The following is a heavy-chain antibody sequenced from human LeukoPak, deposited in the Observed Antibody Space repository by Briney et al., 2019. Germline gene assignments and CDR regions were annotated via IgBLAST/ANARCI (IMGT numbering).Heavy chain of an antibody. CDR2: IYYSGYT. J-gene: IGHJ4*02. D-gene: IGHD2-2*01. V-gene: IGHV4-59*01. CDR1: GGSINGNY. Sequence: SETLSLTCTVSGGSINGNYWSWIRQPPGKGLEWIGYIYYSGYTSYNPSLESRVTIAVDTSKNQFSLKLTSVTAADTAVYFCASACSSTSCYEGPRFDYWGQGTLVTVSS. CDR3: ASACSSTSCYEGPRFDY.